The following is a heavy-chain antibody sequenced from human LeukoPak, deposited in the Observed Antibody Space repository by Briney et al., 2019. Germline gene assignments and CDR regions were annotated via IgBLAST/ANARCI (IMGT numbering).Heavy chain of an antibody. CDR3: AADKWELPPLPRWYYYMDV. V-gene: IGHV1-58*02. Sequence: ASVKVSCKASGFTFTSSAMQWVRQARGQRLEWIGWIVVGSGNTNYAQKFQERVTITRDMSTSTAYMELSSLRSEDTAVYYCAADKWELPPLPRWYYYMDVWGKGTTVTVSS. CDR2: IVVGSGNT. D-gene: IGHD1-26*01. CDR1: GFTFTSSA. J-gene: IGHJ6*03.